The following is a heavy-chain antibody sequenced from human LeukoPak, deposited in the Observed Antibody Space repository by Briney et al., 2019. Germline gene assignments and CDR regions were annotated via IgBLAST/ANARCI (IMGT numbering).Heavy chain of an antibody. V-gene: IGHV4-4*07. Sequence: PSETLSLTCTVSGDSITSYYWSWIRQPAGKGLEWIGRINISGSTNYNPSLKSRVTMSLDTSKNQISLKLSAVTAADTAVYYCARDPLKGFDYWGQGMLVTVSS. CDR1: GDSITSYY. CDR3: ARDPLKGFDY. J-gene: IGHJ4*02. CDR2: INISGST.